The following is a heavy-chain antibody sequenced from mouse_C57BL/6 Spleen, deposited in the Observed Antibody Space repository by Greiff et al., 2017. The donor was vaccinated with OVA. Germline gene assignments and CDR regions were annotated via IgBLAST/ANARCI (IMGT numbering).Heavy chain of an antibody. CDR1: GYTFTSYW. V-gene: IGHV1-59*01. CDR2: IDPSDSYT. Sequence: QVQLQQPGAELVRPGTSVKLSCKASGYTFTSYWMHWVKQRPGQGLEWIGVIDPSDSYTNYSQKFKGKATLTVDTSSSTAYMQLSSLTSEDSAVYYCARRAGDDYWYFDVWGTGTTVTVSS. D-gene: IGHD3-3*01. CDR3: ARRAGDDYWYFDV. J-gene: IGHJ1*03.